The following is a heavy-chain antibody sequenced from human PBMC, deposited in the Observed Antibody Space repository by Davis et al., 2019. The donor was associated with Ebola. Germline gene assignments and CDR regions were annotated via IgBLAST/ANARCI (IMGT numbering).Heavy chain of an antibody. Sequence: SETLSLTCAVYGGSSSGYYWSWIRQPPGKGLEWIGEINHSGSTNYNPSLKSRVTISVDTSKNQFSLKLSSVTAADTAVYYCARRPGSGWPNWFDPWGQGTLVTVSS. CDR1: GGSSSGYY. V-gene: IGHV4-34*01. CDR3: ARRPGSGWPNWFDP. CDR2: INHSGST. J-gene: IGHJ5*02. D-gene: IGHD6-19*01.